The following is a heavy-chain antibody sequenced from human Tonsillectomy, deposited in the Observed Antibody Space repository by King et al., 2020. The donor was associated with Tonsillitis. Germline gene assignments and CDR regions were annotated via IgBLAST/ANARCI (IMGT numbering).Heavy chain of an antibody. D-gene: IGHD3-22*01. Sequence: EVQLVESGGGLVQPGGSLRLSCAASGSTLSSYNMNWVRQAPGKGLEWISYIASSGDRIYYADSVRGRFTISRDNAKNSLYLQMDSLGTDDTAVYYCARDDYGNSGFAYWGQGTLVTVSS. CDR1: GSTLSSYN. CDR2: IASSGDRI. J-gene: IGHJ4*02. CDR3: ARDDYGNSGFAY. V-gene: IGHV3-48*04.